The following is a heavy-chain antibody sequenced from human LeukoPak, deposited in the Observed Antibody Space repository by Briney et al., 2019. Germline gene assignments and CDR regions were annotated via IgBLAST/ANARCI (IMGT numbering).Heavy chain of an antibody. J-gene: IGHJ3*02. CDR1: GYSISSGYY. D-gene: IGHD4-17*01. CDR2: IYHSGST. CDR3: ARHYGDYAWSAFDI. Sequence: PSETLSLTCTVSGYSISSGYYWGWIRQPPGKGLEWIGSIYHSGSTYYNPSLKSRVTISVDTSKNQFSLKLSSVTAADTAVYYCARHYGDYAWSAFDIWGQGTMVTVSS. V-gene: IGHV4-38-2*02.